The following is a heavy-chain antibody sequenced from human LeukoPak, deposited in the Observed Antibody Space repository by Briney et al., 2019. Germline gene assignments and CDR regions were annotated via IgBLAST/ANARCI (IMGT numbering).Heavy chain of an antibody. J-gene: IGHJ6*03. V-gene: IGHV4-4*07. CDR2: IYTSGST. CDR1: GGSISSYY. D-gene: IGHD4-11*01. Sequence: SETLSLTCTVSGGSISSYYWSWIRQPAGKGLEWIGRIYTSGSTNYNPSLKSRVIMSVGTSKNQFSLKLSSVTAADTAVYYCARETSLTTVTTQKDYYYYYMDVWDKGTTVTVPS. CDR3: ARETSLTTVTTQKDYYYYYMDV.